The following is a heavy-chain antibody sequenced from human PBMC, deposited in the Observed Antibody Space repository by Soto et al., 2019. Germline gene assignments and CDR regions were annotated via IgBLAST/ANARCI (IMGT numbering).Heavy chain of an antibody. V-gene: IGHV4-61*08. CDR1: GGSIDSGDYY. CDR3: EGDLIAPPSYFDR. D-gene: IGHD1-26*01. Sequence: SETLSLPCTVSGGSIDSGDYYWRWIRQPPGKGLECIGYAYYSGTTRYNPFIKSRVSLSLDKPKKQCSLKMNSVTAADTAVDYCEGDLIAPPSYFDRLGQGTLAAVSS. CDR2: AYYSGTT. J-gene: IGHJ5*02.